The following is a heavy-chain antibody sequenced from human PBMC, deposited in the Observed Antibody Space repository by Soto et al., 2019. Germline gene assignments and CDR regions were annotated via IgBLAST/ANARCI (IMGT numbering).Heavy chain of an antibody. J-gene: IGHJ4*02. D-gene: IGHD4-17*01. CDR1: GFTFDDYA. V-gene: IGHV3-9*01. Sequence: EVQLVESGGGLVQPGRSLRLSCAASGFTFDDYAMHWVRQAPGKGLEWVSGISWNSGSIGYADSVKGRFTISRDNAKNSLYLQMNSLRAEDTALYYCAKSMSIAVTYFEFDYWGQGTLVTVSS. CDR2: ISWNSGSI. CDR3: AKSMSIAVTYFEFDY.